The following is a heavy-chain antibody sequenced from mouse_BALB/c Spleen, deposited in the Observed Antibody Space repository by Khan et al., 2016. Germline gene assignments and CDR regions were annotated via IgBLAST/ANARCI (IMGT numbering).Heavy chain of an antibody. CDR3: TRSHGYYAMDY. V-gene: IGHV3-1*02. CDR2: IHYSDGT. Sequence: EVQLQESGPDLVKPSQSLSLTCTVTGYSITSGYSWHWIRQSPGNKLEWMGYIHYSDGTKYIPSLKSRISITRDTSKHQFFLQLNSVTPEDTATYYCTRSHGYYAMDYWGQGTSVTVSS. CDR1: GYSITSGYS. J-gene: IGHJ4*01.